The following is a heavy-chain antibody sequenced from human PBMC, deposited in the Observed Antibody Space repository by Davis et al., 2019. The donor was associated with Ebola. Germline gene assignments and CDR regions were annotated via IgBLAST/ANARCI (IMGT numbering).Heavy chain of an antibody. J-gene: IGHJ6*02. V-gene: IGHV1-46*01. CDR3: ARDFESTSSMIFNGMDV. D-gene: IGHD3-22*01. Sequence: AASVKVSCKASGYTFTSYYMHCVRQPPGQALEWMGIINPSGGSTSYAQKFQGRVTMTRDTSTSTVYMELSSLRSEDTAVYYCARDFESTSSMIFNGMDVWGQGTTVTVSS. CDR2: INPSGGST. CDR1: GYTFTSYY.